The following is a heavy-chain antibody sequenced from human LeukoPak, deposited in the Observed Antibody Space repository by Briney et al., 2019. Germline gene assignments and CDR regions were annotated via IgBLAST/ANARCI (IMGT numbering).Heavy chain of an antibody. CDR3: ERHGFGSYCGGDCYSTGMDV. CDR1: GGSISSYY. CDR2: IYYSGST. Sequence: SETLSLTCTVSGGSISSYYWSWIRQPPGKGLEWIGYIYYSGSTNYNPSLKSRVTISVDTSKNQFSLKLSSVTAADTAVYYCERHGFGSYCGGDCYSTGMDVWGQGTTVTVSS. J-gene: IGHJ6*02. V-gene: IGHV4-59*08. D-gene: IGHD2-21*02.